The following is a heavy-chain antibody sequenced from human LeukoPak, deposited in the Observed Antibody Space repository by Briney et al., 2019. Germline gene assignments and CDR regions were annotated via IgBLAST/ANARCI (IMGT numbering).Heavy chain of an antibody. CDR1: GYTFTSYY. J-gene: IGHJ4*02. D-gene: IGHD3-10*01. CDR3: TRGGSVPAQGDF. CDR2: ISAANYVT. V-gene: IGHV1-18*04. Sequence: ASVKVSCKASGYTFTSYYMHWVRQGPGQGLEWLGWISAANYVTEFAPHVRDRLTMTQDISTSTAYMELRGLRSDDTAVYYCTRGGSVPAQGDFWGQGTLVTVSS.